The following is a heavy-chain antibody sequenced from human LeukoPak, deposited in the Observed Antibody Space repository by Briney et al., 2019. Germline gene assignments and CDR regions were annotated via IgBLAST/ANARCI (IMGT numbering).Heavy chain of an antibody. J-gene: IGHJ4*02. CDR1: GFTFSSYG. Sequence: PGGSLRLSCAASGFTFSSYGMSWVRQAPGKGLEWVSAISGSGGSTYYADSVKGRFTISRDNAKNSLYLQMNSLRAEDTAVYYCAREKWLVPFDYWGQGTLVTVSS. CDR3: AREKWLVPFDY. CDR2: ISGSGGST. D-gene: IGHD6-19*01. V-gene: IGHV3-23*01.